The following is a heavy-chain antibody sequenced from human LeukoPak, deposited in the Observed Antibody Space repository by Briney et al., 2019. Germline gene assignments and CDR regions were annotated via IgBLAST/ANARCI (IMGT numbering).Heavy chain of an antibody. D-gene: IGHD1-26*01. CDR3: AKGIVGATRKINFFDY. CDR2: ISGSGGST. Sequence: GGSLRLSCAASGFTFSSYAMSWVRQAPGKGLEWVSAISGSGGSTYYADSAKGRFTISRDNSKNPLYLQMNSLRAEDTAVYYCAKGIVGATRKINFFDYWGQGTLVTVSS. J-gene: IGHJ4*02. CDR1: GFTFSSYA. V-gene: IGHV3-23*01.